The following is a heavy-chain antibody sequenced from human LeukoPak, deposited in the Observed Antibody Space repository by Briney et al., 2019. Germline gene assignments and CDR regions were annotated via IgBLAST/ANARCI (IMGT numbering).Heavy chain of an antibody. D-gene: IGHD4-17*01. J-gene: IGHJ3*02. CDR1: GGTFNSYA. CDR2: IIPIFGST. Sequence: ASVKVSCKASGGTFNSYAINWVRQAPGQGLEWMGGIIPIFGSTNYAQKFQGRVTMTEDTSTDTAYMELSSLRSEDTAVYYCATNGDYGGDAFDIWGQGTMVTVSS. V-gene: IGHV1-69*06. CDR3: ATNGDYGGDAFDI.